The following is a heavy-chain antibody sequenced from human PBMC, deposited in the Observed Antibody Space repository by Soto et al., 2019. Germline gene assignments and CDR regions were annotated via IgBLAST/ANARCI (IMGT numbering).Heavy chain of an antibody. CDR3: ARQAVAGTRGDSSYYYGMDV. V-gene: IGHV1-69*12. Sequence: QVQLVQSGAEVKKPGSSVKISCKASGGTFSSYAINWVRQAPGQGLEWMGGIIPIFGTTNYAQNFQGRVTITADESTITAYMGLSSLRSEDTAVYYCARQAVAGTRGDSSYYYGMDVWGQGTTVTVSS. J-gene: IGHJ6*02. CDR1: GGTFSSYA. D-gene: IGHD6-19*01. CDR2: IIPIFGTT.